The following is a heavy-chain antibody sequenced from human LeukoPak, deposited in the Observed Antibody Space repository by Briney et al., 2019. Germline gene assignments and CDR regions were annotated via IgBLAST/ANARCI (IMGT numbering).Heavy chain of an antibody. CDR3: ARASTIFGHFAY. J-gene: IGHJ4*02. V-gene: IGHV4-39*07. D-gene: IGHD3-3*01. Sequence: ASETLSLTCAISGGSISGTPYYWGWIRQPPGKGLGWIGSIYYSGSTYYNPSLKSRLTISVDTSKNQFSLKLSSVTAADTAVYYCARASTIFGHFAYWGRGTLVTVSS. CDR2: IYYSGST. CDR1: GGSISGTPYY.